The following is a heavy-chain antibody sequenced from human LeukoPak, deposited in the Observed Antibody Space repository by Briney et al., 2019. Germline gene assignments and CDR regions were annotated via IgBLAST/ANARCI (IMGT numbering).Heavy chain of an antibody. CDR1: GFTFSSSG. D-gene: IGHD2-8*01. CDR3: AKEYCSNSVCHSLDY. Sequence: PGGSLRLSCAASGFTFSSSGMHRVRQAPGKGLEWVAVISYDGSNKYYADSVKGRFTFSRDNSKNTLYLQMNSLRAEDTAVYYCAKEYCSNSVCHSLDYWGQGTLVTVSS. CDR2: ISYDGSNK. J-gene: IGHJ4*02. V-gene: IGHV3-30*18.